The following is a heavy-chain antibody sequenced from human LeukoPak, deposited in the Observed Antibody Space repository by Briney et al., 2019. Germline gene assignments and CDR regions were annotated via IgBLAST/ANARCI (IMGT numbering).Heavy chain of an antibody. V-gene: IGHV3-30*18. D-gene: IGHD4-17*01. CDR3: AKDDDYGALG. CDR1: GFTVSSNY. J-gene: IGHJ4*02. Sequence: PGGSLRLSCAASGFTVSSNYMTWVRQAPGKGLEWVAVITYDGSNKYYADSVKGRFTISRDNPRNTLYLQMNSLRAEDTAVYYCAKDDDYGALGWGQGTLVTVST. CDR2: ITYDGSNK.